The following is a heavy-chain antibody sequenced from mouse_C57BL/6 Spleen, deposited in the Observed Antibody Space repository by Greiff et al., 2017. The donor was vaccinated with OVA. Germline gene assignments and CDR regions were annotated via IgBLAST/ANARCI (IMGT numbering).Heavy chain of an antibody. D-gene: IGHD2-3*01. CDR2: IDPSDSET. V-gene: IGHV1-52*01. J-gene: IGHJ1*03. CDR3: ARGDGYYVYFDV. Sequence: QVQLQQSGAELARPGSSVKLSCKASGYTFTSYWMHWVKQRPIQGLEWIGNIDPSDSETHYNQKFKDKATLTVDKSSSTAYMQLSSLTSEDSAVYYCARGDGYYVYFDVWGTGTTVTVSS. CDR1: GYTFTSYW.